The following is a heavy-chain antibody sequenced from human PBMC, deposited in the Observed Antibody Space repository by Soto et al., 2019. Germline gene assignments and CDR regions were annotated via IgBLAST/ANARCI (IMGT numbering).Heavy chain of an antibody. CDR3: ARALSVRYVDWLGWFDP. CDR1: GTFITCYF. V-gene: IGHV4-59*01. D-gene: IGHD3-9*01. CDR2: STYTGNT. J-gene: IGHJ5*02. Sequence: SETLSPTCTSAGTFITCYFWFWSRQPPEKGLEWSGYSTYTGNTNYNHSLQGRVTISVDTSKNQVSMKLSTVTAADTAVYYCARALSVRYVDWLGWFDPWVQATGVTVSS.